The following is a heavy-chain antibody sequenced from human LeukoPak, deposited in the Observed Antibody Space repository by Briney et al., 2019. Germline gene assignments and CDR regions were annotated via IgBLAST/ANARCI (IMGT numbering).Heavy chain of an antibody. V-gene: IGHV1-46*01. CDR3: ASTAKLRHDAFDI. Sequence: GASVKVSCKASGYTFTSYSISWVRQAPGQGLEWMGIINPSGGSTSYAQKFQGRVTMTRDTSTSTVYMELSSLRSEDTAVYYCASTAKLRHDAFDIWGQGTMVTVSS. CDR2: INPSGGST. CDR1: GYTFTSYS. D-gene: IGHD3-16*01. J-gene: IGHJ3*02.